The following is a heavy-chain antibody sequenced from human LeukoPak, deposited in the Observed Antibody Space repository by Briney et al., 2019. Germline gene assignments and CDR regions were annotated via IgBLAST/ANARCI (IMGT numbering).Heavy chain of an antibody. CDR2: FDPEDGET. D-gene: IGHD2-15*01. J-gene: IGHJ5*02. V-gene: IGHV1-24*01. CDR1: GYTLTELS. Sequence: ASVKVSCKVSGYTLTELSMHWVRQAPGKGLEWMGGFDPEDGETIYAQKFQGRVTMTEDTSTDTAYMELSSLRSEDTAVYYCATDRYCSGGSCYEAWFGPWGQGTLVTVSS. CDR3: ATDRYCSGGSCYEAWFGP.